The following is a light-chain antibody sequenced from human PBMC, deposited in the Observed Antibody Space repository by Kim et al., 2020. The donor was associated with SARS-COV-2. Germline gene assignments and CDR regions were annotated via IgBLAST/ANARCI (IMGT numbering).Light chain of an antibody. CDR1: SSDVGGYNY. CDR2: DVD. Sequence: QSALTQPASVSGSPGQSITISCTGTSSDVGGYNYVSSYQQHPGKAPKLMIYDVDKRPSGVSDRFSGSKSGDTASLTISGLQAEDETDYYCSSYTSSGTQVVFGGGTKLTVL. CDR3: SSYTSSGTQVV. J-gene: IGLJ2*01. V-gene: IGLV2-14*03.